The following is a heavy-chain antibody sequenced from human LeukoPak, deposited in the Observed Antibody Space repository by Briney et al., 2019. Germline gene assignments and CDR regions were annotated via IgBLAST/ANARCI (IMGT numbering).Heavy chain of an antibody. CDR1: GGSFSGYY. D-gene: IGHD5-18*01. CDR3: ARSQDTAMVSLDY. J-gene: IGHJ4*02. V-gene: IGHV4-59*01. Sequence: SETLSLTCAVYGGSFSGYYWSWIRQPPGKGLEWIGYIYYSGSTNYNPSLKSRVTISVDTSKNQFSLKLSSVTAADTAVYYCARSQDTAMVSLDYWGQGTLVTVSS. CDR2: IYYSGST.